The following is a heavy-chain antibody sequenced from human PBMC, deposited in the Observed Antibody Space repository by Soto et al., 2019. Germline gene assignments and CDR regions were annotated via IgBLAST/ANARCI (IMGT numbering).Heavy chain of an antibody. CDR3: AKASIKYQLLLFYYFDY. V-gene: IGHV3-23*01. J-gene: IGHJ4*02. CDR2: ISGSGGST. Sequence: EVQLLESGGGLVQPGGSLRLSCAASGFTFSSYAMSWVRQAPGKGLEWVSSISGSGGSTYYADSVKGRFTTASDNSKNTRYLQMNSPRAEDTAVYYCAKASIKYQLLLFYYFDYWGQGTLVTVSS. D-gene: IGHD2-2*01. CDR1: GFTFSSYA.